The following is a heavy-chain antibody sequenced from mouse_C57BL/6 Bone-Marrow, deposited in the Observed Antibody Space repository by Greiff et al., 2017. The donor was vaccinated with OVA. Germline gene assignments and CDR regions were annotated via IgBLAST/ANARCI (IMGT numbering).Heavy chain of an antibody. V-gene: IGHV7-1*01. CDR1: GFTFSDFY. Sequence: EVQGVESGGGLVQSGRSLRLSCATSGFTFSDFYMEWVRQAPGKGLEWIAASRNKANDYTTEYSASVKGRFIVSRDTSQSILYLQMNALRAEDTAIYYCARDADSAWFAYWGQGTLVTVSA. J-gene: IGHJ3*01. CDR2: SRNKANDYTT. CDR3: ARDADSAWFAY.